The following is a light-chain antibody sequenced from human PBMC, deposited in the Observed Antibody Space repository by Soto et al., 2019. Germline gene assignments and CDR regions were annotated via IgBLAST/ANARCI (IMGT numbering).Light chain of an antibody. CDR3: SSYAGSNNVV. J-gene: IGLJ2*01. CDR1: SSDVGGYNY. CDR2: DVN. Sequence: QSALSQPPSASGSPGQSVTISCTGTSSDVGGYNYVSWYQHHPGKAPKLMIYDVNKRPSGVPDRFSGSKSGNTASLTVSGLQAEDDSDYYCSSYAGSNNVVFGGGTKLTVL. V-gene: IGLV2-8*01.